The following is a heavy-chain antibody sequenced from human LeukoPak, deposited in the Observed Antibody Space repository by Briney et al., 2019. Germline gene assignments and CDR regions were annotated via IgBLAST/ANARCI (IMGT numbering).Heavy chain of an antibody. D-gene: IGHD4-17*01. J-gene: IGHJ4*02. CDR3: ATGAGGYGDYVWRFDY. Sequence: PGGSLRLSCAASGFTFSSYEMNWVRQAPGKGLEWVSYISSSGSTIYYADSVKGRFTISRDNAKNSLYLQMNSLRAEDTAVYYCATGAGGYGDYVWRFDYWGQGTLVTVSS. V-gene: IGHV3-48*03. CDR2: ISSSGSTI. CDR1: GFTFSSYE.